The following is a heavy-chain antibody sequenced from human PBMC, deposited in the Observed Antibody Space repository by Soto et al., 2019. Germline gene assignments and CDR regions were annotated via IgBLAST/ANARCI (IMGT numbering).Heavy chain of an antibody. Sequence: EVQLLDSGGGLVQPGGSLRLSCAASGFTFSNYAMTWVRQGPGKGLEWVSGISGSGGRSYYADSVKGRFTISRDNSKSTLYLQMNSLRAEDTAVYYCAKAYFVWSSEQPYYFDYWGQGTLDTVSS. V-gene: IGHV3-23*01. CDR2: ISGSGGRS. D-gene: IGHD3-16*01. CDR1: GFTFSNYA. CDR3: AKAYFVWSSEQPYYFDY. J-gene: IGHJ4*02.